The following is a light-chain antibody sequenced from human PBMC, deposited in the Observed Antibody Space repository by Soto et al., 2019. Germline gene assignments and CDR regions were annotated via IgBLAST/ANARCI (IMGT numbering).Light chain of an antibody. J-gene: IGKJ1*01. CDR1: QSLLHSNEYNY. V-gene: IGKV2-28*01. CDR2: LGS. Sequence: DIVMTQSPLSLPVTPGEPASISCWSSQSLLHSNEYNYLDWYLQKPGQSPQLLIYLGSNRASGVADRFSGSGSGTAFTLNISRVEAEDVGVYYCMQALQTRTFGQGTKVEIK. CDR3: MQALQTRT.